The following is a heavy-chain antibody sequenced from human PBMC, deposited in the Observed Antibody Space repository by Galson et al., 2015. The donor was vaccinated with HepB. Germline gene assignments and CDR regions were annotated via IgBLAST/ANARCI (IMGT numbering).Heavy chain of an antibody. CDR2: IRSKANSYAT. Sequence: SLRLSCAASGFTFSGSAMHWVRQASGKGLEWVGRIRSKANSYATAYAASVKGRFTISRDDSKNTAYLQMNSLKTEDTAVYYCTRGSYYDSSGTLYYYYYYGMDVWGQGTTVTVSS. V-gene: IGHV3-73*01. D-gene: IGHD3-22*01. CDR3: TRGSYYDSSGTLYYYYYYGMDV. J-gene: IGHJ6*02. CDR1: GFTFSGSA.